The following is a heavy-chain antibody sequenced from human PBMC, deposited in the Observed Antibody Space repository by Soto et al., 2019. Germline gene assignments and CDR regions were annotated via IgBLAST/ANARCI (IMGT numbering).Heavy chain of an antibody. Sequence: PSETLSLTCTVSGGSISSSSYYWGWIRQPPGKGLEWIGSIYYSGSTYYNPSLKSRVTISVDTSKNQFSLKLSSVTAADTAVYYCARLGDFVYFDYWGQGTLVTVSS. J-gene: IGHJ4*02. CDR2: IYYSGST. CDR1: GGSISSSSYY. V-gene: IGHV4-39*01. CDR3: ARLGDFVYFDY. D-gene: IGHD3-16*01.